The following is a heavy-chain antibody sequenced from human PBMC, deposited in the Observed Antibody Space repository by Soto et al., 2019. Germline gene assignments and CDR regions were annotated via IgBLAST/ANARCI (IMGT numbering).Heavy chain of an antibody. J-gene: IGHJ6*03. CDR3: AKDGQQLVQRFIHYYYYMDC. V-gene: IGHV3-30*18. CDR2: ISYDGSNK. D-gene: IGHD6-13*01. CDR1: GFTFSSYG. Sequence: GGSLRLSCAASGFTFSSYGMHWVRQAPGKGLEWVAVISYDGSNKYYADSVKGRFTISRDNSKNTLYLQMNSLRAEDTTVYYCAKDGQQLVQRFIHYYYYMDCWGKGTTVTVSS.